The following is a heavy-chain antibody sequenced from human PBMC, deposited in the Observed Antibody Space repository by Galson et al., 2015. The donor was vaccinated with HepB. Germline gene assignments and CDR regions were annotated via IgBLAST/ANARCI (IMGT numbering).Heavy chain of an antibody. Sequence: SLRLSCAASGFTFADYGMSWVRQAPGKGLEWVSGINWNGGSTGYADSVKGRFTISRDNAKNSLYLQMNSLRAEDTALYYCAKCSMEPQQLPTRYFDYWGQGTLVTVSS. V-gene: IGHV3-20*04. J-gene: IGHJ4*02. CDR2: INWNGGST. CDR1: GFTFADYG. CDR3: AKCSMEPQQLPTRYFDY. D-gene: IGHD6-13*01.